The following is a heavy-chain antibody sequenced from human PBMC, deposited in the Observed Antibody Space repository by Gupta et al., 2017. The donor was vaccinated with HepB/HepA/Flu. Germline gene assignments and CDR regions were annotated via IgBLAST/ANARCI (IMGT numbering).Heavy chain of an antibody. CDR1: GYTFTGYY. Sequence: QVQLVQSGAEVKKPGASVKVSCKASGYTFTGYYMHWVRQAPGQGLEWMGWINPNSGGTNYAQKFQGRVTMTRDTSISTAYMELSRLRSDDTAVYYCATDTQDILAGLWVNAFDIWGQGTMVTVSS. CDR3: ATDTQDILAGLWVNAFDI. V-gene: IGHV1-2*02. D-gene: IGHD6-19*01. CDR2: INPNSGGT. J-gene: IGHJ3*02.